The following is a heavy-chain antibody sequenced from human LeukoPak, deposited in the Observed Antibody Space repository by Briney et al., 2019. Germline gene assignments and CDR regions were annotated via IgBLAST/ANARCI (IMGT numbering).Heavy chain of an antibody. CDR2: IYYSGST. V-gene: IGHV4-61*01. J-gene: IGHJ5*02. CDR3: ARVTHYYGSGSQNWFDP. D-gene: IGHD3-10*01. Sequence: SETLSLTCTVSGGSISSRTYSWAWIRQPPGKGLEWIGYIYYSGSTNYNPSLKSRVTISVDTSKNQFSLKLSSVTAADTAVYYCARVTHYYGSGSQNWFDPWGQGTLVTVSS. CDR1: GGSISSRTYS.